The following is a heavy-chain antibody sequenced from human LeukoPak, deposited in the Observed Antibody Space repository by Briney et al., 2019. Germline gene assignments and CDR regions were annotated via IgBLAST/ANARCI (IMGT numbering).Heavy chain of an antibody. CDR3: ARARIRFLEWLPYYFDY. J-gene: IGHJ4*02. Sequence: SETLSLTCTVSGGSISSYYWSWIRQPPGKGLEWIGYIYYSGSTNYNPSLKSRVTISVDTSKNQFSLKLSSVTAADTAVYYCARARIRFLEWLPYYFDYWGQGTQVTVSS. CDR1: GGSISSYY. CDR2: IYYSGST. D-gene: IGHD3-3*01. V-gene: IGHV4-59*01.